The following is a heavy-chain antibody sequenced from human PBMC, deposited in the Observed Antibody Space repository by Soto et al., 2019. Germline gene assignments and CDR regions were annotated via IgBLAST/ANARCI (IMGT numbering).Heavy chain of an antibody. CDR2: INHSGST. Sequence: SETLSLTCAVYGGSSSGYYWSWIRQPPGKGLEWIGEINHSGSTNYNPSLKSRVTISVDTSKNQFSLKLSSVTAADTAVYYCARGPRDGYLTWGRPFDYWGQGTLVTVSS. D-gene: IGHD5-12*01. CDR3: ARGPRDGYLTWGRPFDY. V-gene: IGHV4-34*01. J-gene: IGHJ4*02. CDR1: GGSSSGYY.